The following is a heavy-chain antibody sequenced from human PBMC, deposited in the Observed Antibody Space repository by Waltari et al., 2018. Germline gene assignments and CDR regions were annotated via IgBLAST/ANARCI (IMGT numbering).Heavy chain of an antibody. CDR2: ISGSGGST. CDR1: GFTFSNYA. V-gene: IGHV3-23*01. Sequence: EVQLLESGGGLVEPGGSLRLSCAASGFTFSNYAMSWVRPAPGKGLEWVSAISGSGGSTYYADSVKGRFTISRDNSKNTLSLQMNSLSPEDTAVYYCTKEAIARWLQFMGPFDHWGQGTLVTVSS. D-gene: IGHD5-12*01. J-gene: IGHJ4*02. CDR3: TKEAIARWLQFMGPFDH.